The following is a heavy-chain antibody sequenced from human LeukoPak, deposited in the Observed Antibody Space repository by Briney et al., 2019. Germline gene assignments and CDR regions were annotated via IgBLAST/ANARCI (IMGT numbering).Heavy chain of an antibody. D-gene: IGHD7-27*01. CDR3: ARDGTGDRWGHFDY. J-gene: IGHJ4*02. CDR1: GFTVSSNY. Sequence: PGGSLRLSCAASGFTVSSNYMSWVRQAPGKGLECVSVIYSGGSTYYADSVKGRFTISRDNSKNTLYLQMNSLRAEDTAVYYCARDGTGDRWGHFDYWGQGTLVTVSS. V-gene: IGHV3-66*01. CDR2: IYSGGST.